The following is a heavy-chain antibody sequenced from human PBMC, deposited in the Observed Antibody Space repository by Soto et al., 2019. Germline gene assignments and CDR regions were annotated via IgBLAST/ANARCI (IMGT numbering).Heavy chain of an antibody. CDR2: IWYDGSNK. V-gene: IGHV3-33*01. CDR1: GFTFSSYG. Sequence: PGGSLRLSWAASGFTFSSYGMHWVRQAPGKGLEWVAVIWYDGSNKYYADSVKGRFAISRDNSKNTLYLQMNSLRAEDTAVYYCARVAGIAAAGTGDYYYGMDVWGQGTTVTVSS. J-gene: IGHJ6*02. D-gene: IGHD6-13*01. CDR3: ARVAGIAAAGTGDYYYGMDV.